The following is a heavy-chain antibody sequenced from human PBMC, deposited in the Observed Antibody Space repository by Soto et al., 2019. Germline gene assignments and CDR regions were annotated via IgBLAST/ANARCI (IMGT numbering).Heavy chain of an antibody. D-gene: IGHD3-22*01. CDR2: NYYSGST. CDR3: ARVIPHMIVVVIPDWFDP. Sequence: SETPSLTCTVSGSSISSGRYYCSWLHPHPGKGLEWIGYNYYSGSTYYNPSLQSRFTISVYTPKNQFSLKLSTVTAADTAVYYCARVIPHMIVVVIPDWFDPWGQGTLVTVSS. V-gene: IGHV4-31*03. CDR1: GSSISSGRYY. J-gene: IGHJ5*02.